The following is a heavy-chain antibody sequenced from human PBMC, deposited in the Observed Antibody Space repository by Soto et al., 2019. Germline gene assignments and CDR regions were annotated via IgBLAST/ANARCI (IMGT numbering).Heavy chain of an antibody. D-gene: IGHD3-22*01. J-gene: IGHJ4*02. CDR1: GGSINSSYC. CDR3: ASLFNYYDSSGYAEYYFDH. CDR2: IYYSGSA. V-gene: IGHV4-31*03. Sequence: SETLSLTCTVSGGSINSSYCWSWIRQHPGKGLEWIGYIYYSGSANYNPSLKGRVTMSVDTSTNQFSLKLSAVTAADTAVYYCASLFNYYDSSGYAEYYFDHWGQGTLVTVS.